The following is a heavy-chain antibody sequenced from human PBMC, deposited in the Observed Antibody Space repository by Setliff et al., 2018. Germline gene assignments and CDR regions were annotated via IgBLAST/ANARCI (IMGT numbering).Heavy chain of an antibody. CDR3: ARGDYDILTGYAQDDALGADAFDI. CDR2: ISAYNGNT. V-gene: IGHV1-18*01. Sequence: GASVKVSCKASGYTFTSYGISWVRQAPGQGLEWMGWISAYNGNTNSAQKLQGRVTMTTDTSTSTAYMELRSLRSDDTAVYYCARGDYDILTGYAQDDALGADAFDIWGQGTMVTVSS. D-gene: IGHD3-9*01. CDR1: GYTFTSYG. J-gene: IGHJ3*02.